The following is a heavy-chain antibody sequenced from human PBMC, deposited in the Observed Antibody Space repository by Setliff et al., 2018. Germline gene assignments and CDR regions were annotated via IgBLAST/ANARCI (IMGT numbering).Heavy chain of an antibody. Sequence: GESLKISCAASGFVFGTYGMHWVRQGPGKGLEWVSYISSSGSIYYANSVKGRFTISRDNAQNSLYLPMNSLRAEDTAVYYCARDGGRGMVKAYYYGLDVWGQGTSVTVSS. CDR3: ARDGGRGMVKAYYYGLDV. CDR1: GFVFGTYG. CDR2: ISSSGSI. V-gene: IGHV3-48*03. J-gene: IGHJ6*02. D-gene: IGHD5-18*01.